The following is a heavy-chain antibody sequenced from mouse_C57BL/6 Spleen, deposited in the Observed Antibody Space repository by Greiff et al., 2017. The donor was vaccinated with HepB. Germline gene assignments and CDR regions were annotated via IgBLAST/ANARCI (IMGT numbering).Heavy chain of an antibody. D-gene: IGHD3-2*02. V-gene: IGHV5-4*01. CDR3: AREESLDSSGYEWFAY. Sequence: DVMLVESGGGLVKPGGSLKLSCAASGFTFSSYAMSWVRQTPEKRLEWVATISDGGSYTYYPDNVKGRFTISRDNAKNNLYLQMSHLKSEDTAMYYCAREESLDSSGYEWFAYWGQGTLVTVSA. J-gene: IGHJ3*01. CDR1: GFTFSSYA. CDR2: ISDGGSYT.